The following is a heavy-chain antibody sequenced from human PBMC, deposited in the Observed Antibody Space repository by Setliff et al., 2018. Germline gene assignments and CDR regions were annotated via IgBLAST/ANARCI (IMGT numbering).Heavy chain of an antibody. CDR1: GYTFVGYY. D-gene: IGHD6-13*01. CDR3: AREGIAAAGLDY. V-gene: IGHV1-2*02. CDR2: INPKTGGT. Sequence: ASVKVSCKASGYTFVGYYLHWVRQAPGQGLEWMGWINPKTGGTNYAQKFQGRVTMTRDTSISTAYMELSRLRSDDTAVYYCAREGIAAAGLDYWGQGALVTVSS. J-gene: IGHJ4*02.